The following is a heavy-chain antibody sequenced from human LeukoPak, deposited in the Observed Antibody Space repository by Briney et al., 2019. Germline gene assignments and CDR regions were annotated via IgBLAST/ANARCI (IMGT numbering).Heavy chain of an antibody. CDR3: VREYQLLGYYYYYMDV. CDR1: GFTFSDHY. CDR2: TRNKANSYTT. D-gene: IGHD2-2*01. J-gene: IGHJ6*03. Sequence: GGSLRRSCAASGFTFSDHYMDWVRQAPGKGLEWVGRTRNKANSYTTEYAASVKGRFTISRDDSKNSLYLQMNSLKAEDTAVYYCVREYQLLGYYYYYMDVWGKGTTVTVSS. V-gene: IGHV3-72*01.